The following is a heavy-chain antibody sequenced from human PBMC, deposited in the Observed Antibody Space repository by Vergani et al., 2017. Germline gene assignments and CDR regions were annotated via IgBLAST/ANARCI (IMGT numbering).Heavy chain of an antibody. D-gene: IGHD2-2*02. CDR3: ATIGYRRWGDYVDY. V-gene: IGHV4-4*03. J-gene: IGHJ4*02. Sequence: QVQLQESGPGLVKPPGTLSLTCAVSGDSISSNNCWTWVRQPPGKGLEWIGEICHTEDTKYSPSLKSRVTVSVDESRNLFSLRLNSVTAADTAVYYCATIGYRRWGDYVDYGGQGILVTVSS. CDR2: ICHTEDT. CDR1: GDSISSNNC.